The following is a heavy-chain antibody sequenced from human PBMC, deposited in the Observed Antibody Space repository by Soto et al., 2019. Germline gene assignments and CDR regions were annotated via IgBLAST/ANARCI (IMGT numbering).Heavy chain of an antibody. CDR2: IGTSGTPT. CDR3: TRILWSSRRDALDI. CDR1: GFTFRNYA. D-gene: IGHD2-21*01. J-gene: IGHJ6*02. V-gene: IGHV3-23*01. Sequence: PGGSLRLSCIASGFTFRNYAMAWVRQAPGEDLEWVSAIGTSGTPTLYADSVKSRFSISRDDSRNTVSLQMNSLGVEDTATYYCTRILWSSRRDALDIWGQGTTVIVSS.